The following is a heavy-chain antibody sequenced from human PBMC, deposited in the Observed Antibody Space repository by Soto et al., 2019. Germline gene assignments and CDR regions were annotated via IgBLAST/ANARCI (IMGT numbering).Heavy chain of an antibody. Sequence: EVQLVESGGGLVQPGGSLRLSCAVSGFAVSTNYMNWVRQAPGKGLEWVSIIYSGSNTYYADSVKGRFAISRDNSKNTLYLQMNSLRVEDKAVYYCARSYAFDIWGQGTVVTVSS. CDR1: GFAVSTNY. CDR2: IYSGSNT. V-gene: IGHV3-66*01. CDR3: ARSYAFDI. J-gene: IGHJ3*02.